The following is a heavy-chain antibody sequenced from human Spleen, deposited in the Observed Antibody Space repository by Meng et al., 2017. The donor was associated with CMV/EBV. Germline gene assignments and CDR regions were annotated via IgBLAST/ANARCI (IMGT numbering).Heavy chain of an antibody. D-gene: IGHD1-26*01. Sequence: GSLRLSCGVYGGSLRGYYWSWIRQPPGKGLEWIGEISHSGSTKYNPSLKSRVTISVDTSKNQFSLKLSSVPAADTAVYYCARALRGGSYRYFDYWGQGTLVTVSS. CDR1: GGSLRGYY. CDR3: ARALRGGSYRYFDY. V-gene: IGHV4-34*01. CDR2: ISHSGST. J-gene: IGHJ4*02.